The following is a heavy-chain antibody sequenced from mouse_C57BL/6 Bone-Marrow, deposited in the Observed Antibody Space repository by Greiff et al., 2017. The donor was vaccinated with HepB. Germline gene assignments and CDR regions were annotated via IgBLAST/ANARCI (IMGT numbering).Heavy chain of an antibody. CDR3: AGGVTTRGDYYAMDY. J-gene: IGHJ4*01. CDR2: IYPGSGNT. V-gene: IGHV1-76*01. D-gene: IGHD2-2*01. CDR1: GYTFTDYY. Sequence: VQLQQSGAELVRPGASVKLSCKASGYTFTDYYINWVKQRPGQGLEWIARIYPGSGNTYYNEKFKGKATLTAEKSSSTAYMQLSSLTSEDSAVYFCAGGVTTRGDYYAMDYWGQGTSVTVSS.